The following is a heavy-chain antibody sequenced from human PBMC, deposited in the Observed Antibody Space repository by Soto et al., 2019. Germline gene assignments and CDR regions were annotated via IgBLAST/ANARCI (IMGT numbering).Heavy chain of an antibody. D-gene: IGHD3-16*01. CDR2: ITGSDGDT. CDR3: AKYQGPSRTIWYFDY. V-gene: IGHV3-23*01. CDR1: GFTFSVYA. Sequence: PGGSRRLSCTASGFTFSVYAMGWVRQAPGKGLEWVSGITGSDGDTFYSDSVKGRFTISRDNSKSTLYLQINSLRPEDTAVYYCAKYQGPSRTIWYFDYWGQGTLVTVSS. J-gene: IGHJ4*02.